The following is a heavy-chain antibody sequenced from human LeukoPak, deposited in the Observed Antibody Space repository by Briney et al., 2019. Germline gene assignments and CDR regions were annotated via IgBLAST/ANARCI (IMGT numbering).Heavy chain of an antibody. CDR1: GFTFSSSA. CDR3: AKPYYDILTGSGDWFDP. CDR2: ISGSGGST. Sequence: PGGSLRLSCAASGFTFSSSAMSWVRQAPGKGLEWVSAISGSGGSTYYADSVKGRFTISRDNSKNTLYLQMNSLRAEDTAVYYCAKPYYDILTGSGDWFDPWGQGTLVTVSS. D-gene: IGHD3-9*01. J-gene: IGHJ5*02. V-gene: IGHV3-23*01.